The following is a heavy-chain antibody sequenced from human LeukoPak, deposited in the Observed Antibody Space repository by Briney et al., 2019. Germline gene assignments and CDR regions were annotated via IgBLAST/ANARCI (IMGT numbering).Heavy chain of an antibody. CDR1: GGSISSGSYY. CDR2: ISTRWST. CDR3: ARDLLRGESGSWFEGFDI. V-gene: IGHV4-61*02. D-gene: IGHD6-13*01. J-gene: IGHJ3*02. Sequence: PSETLSLTCTVSGGSISSGSYYWNWIRQPGGKGLEWIGRISTRWSTKYNTSLKSRLTLSIDTSNNQFSLSLNSVTAADTAIYYCARDLLRGESGSWFEGFDIWGQGTKVTVSS.